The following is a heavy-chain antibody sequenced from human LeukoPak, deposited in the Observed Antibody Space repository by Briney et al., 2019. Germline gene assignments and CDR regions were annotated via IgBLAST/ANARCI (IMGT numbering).Heavy chain of an antibody. D-gene: IGHD6-19*01. Sequence: GESLKISCQGSGYSSSRYWIGWVRQMPGKGLEWMGIIYPDDSDTRYSPSFQGHVTISADKSISTAYLQWSSLKASDTAMYFCARQAYSSGHDAFDFWGQGTMVTVSS. CDR3: ARQAYSSGHDAFDF. CDR1: GYSSSRYW. CDR2: IYPDDSDT. J-gene: IGHJ3*01. V-gene: IGHV5-51*01.